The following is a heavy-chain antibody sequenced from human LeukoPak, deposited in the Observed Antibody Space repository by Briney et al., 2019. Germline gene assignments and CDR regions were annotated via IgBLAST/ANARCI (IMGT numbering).Heavy chain of an antibody. CDR1: GFTLSSYA. J-gene: IGHJ4*02. CDR2: ISVSGNT. V-gene: IGHV3-23*01. CDR3: AKAPVTTCRGAFCYPFDY. D-gene: IGHD2-15*01. Sequence: GGSLRLSCAASGFTLSSYAMSWVLQGPGTGLEWVSAISVSGNTYHADSVKGRFTISRDSSKNQVFVLMNSLSPEDAAVYYCAKAPVTTCRGAFCYPFDYWGLGTLVTVSS.